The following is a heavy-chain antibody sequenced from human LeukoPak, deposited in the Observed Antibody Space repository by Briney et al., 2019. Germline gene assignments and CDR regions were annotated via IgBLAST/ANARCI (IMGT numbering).Heavy chain of an antibody. J-gene: IGHJ6*03. CDR2: INPNSGGT. CDR1: GYTFTGYY. V-gene: IGHV1-2*02. D-gene: IGHD6-13*01. Sequence: GASVKVSCKASGYTFTGYYMHWVRQAPGQGLEWMGWINPNSGGTNYAQKFQGRVTMTRDTSISTAYMELSRLRSADTAVYYCARGPYSGAAGSALYYYMDVWGKGTTVTVSS. CDR3: ARGPYSGAAGSALYYYMDV.